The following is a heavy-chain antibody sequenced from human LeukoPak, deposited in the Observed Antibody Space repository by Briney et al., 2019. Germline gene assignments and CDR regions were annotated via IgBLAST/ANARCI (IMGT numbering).Heavy chain of an antibody. CDR2: IYPSGGST. CDR1: GYTXTGYY. V-gene: IGHV1-46*01. D-gene: IGHD6-13*01. Sequence: ASVKVSCKASGYTXTGYYMHWVRQAPGQGLEWMGIIYPSGGSTSYAQKFQGRVTMTRDTSTTTVFMELSSLRSEDTAVYYCARDSSRWSFDYWGQGTLVTVSS. CDR3: ARDSSRWSFDY. J-gene: IGHJ4*02.